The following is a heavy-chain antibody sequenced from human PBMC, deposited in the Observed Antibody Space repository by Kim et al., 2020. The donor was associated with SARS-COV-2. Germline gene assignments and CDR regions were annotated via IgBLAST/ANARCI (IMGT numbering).Heavy chain of an antibody. D-gene: IGHD1-26*01. CDR3: ARDGNGVGATGGFDY. J-gene: IGHJ4*02. V-gene: IGHV4-39*07. Sequence: PPLKRRVTISVDTSKNKFSLKLGSVTAADTAVYYCARDGNGVGATGGFDYWGQGTLVTVSS.